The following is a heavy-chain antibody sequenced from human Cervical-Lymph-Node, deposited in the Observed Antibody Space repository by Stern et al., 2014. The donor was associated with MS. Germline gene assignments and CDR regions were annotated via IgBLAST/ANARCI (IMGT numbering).Heavy chain of an antibody. V-gene: IGHV4-61*02. CDR2: MYNSGAT. Sequence: QLQLQESGPGLVKPSQTLSLTCTVSGASISSGTYYWSWIRQPAGKGLEWIGRMYNSGATNYNPSLKSRVTISLDTSKNQFSLRLRSGTAADTAVYYCARNDALGPTRYHYGMDVWGQGTTVTVSS. CDR3: ARNDALGPTRYHYGMDV. D-gene: IGHD1-26*01. J-gene: IGHJ6*02. CDR1: GASISSGTYY.